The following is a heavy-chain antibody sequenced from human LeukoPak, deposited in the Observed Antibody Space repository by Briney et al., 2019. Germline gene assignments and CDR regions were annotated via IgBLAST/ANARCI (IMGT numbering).Heavy chain of an antibody. CDR3: AKGYCSSASCANRADY. CDR2: ITGSGGST. D-gene: IGHD2-2*01. Sequence: GGSLRLSCAASGFTSSIYAMSWVRQAPGKGLEWVSAITGSGGSTYYADSVKGRFTISRDNSKNTLYLQMNSLRAEDTAVYYCAKGYCSSASCANRADYWGQGTLVTVSS. J-gene: IGHJ4*02. V-gene: IGHV3-23*01. CDR1: GFTSSIYA.